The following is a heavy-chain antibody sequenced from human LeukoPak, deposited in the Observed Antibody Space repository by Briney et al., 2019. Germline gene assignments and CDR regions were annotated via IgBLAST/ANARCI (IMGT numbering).Heavy chain of an antibody. J-gene: IGHJ5*02. D-gene: IGHD2-2*01. CDR1: GGSFSGYY. CDR3: ARGRNIRIVVVPAAVVWFDP. CDR2: INHSGST. V-gene: IGHV4-34*01. Sequence: SETLSLTCAVYGGSFSGYYWSWIRQPPGKGLEWIGEINHSGSTNYNPSLKSRVTISVDTSKNQFSLKLSSVTAADTAVYYCARGRNIRIVVVPAAVVWFDPWGQGTLVTVSS.